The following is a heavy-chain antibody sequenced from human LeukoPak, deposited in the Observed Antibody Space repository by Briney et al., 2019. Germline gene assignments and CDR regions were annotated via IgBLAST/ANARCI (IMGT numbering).Heavy chain of an antibody. Sequence: GGSLRLSCAASGFTFSSYSMNWVRQAPGKGLEWVSSISSSSSYIYYADSVKGRFTISRDNAKNSLYLQMNSLRAEDTAVYYCAREDYGSGSYYWEVWGQGTTVTVSS. CDR3: AREDYGSGSYYWEV. D-gene: IGHD3-10*01. J-gene: IGHJ6*02. CDR1: GFTFSSYS. CDR2: ISSSSSYI. V-gene: IGHV3-21*01.